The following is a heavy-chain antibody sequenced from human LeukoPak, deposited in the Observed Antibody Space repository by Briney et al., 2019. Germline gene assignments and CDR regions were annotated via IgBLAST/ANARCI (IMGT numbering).Heavy chain of an antibody. CDR1: GYTFTSYG. V-gene: IGHV1-18*01. J-gene: IGHJ3*02. Sequence: GASVKVSCKASGYTFTSYGISWVRQAPGQGLEWMGWISAYNGNTNYAQKLQGRVTMTTDTSTSTAYMELGSLRSEDTAVYYCARDGLRYCSGGSCYSGAFDIWGQGTMVTVSS. CDR3: ARDGLRYCSGGSCYSGAFDI. CDR2: ISAYNGNT. D-gene: IGHD2-15*01.